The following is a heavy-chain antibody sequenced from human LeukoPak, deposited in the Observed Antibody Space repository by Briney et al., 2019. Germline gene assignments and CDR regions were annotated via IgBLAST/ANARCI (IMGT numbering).Heavy chain of an antibody. V-gene: IGHV4-4*02. D-gene: IGHD6-13*01. Sequence: PSETLSLTCAVSGGSISSSNWWSWVRQPPGKGLEWIGEIYHSGSTNYNPSLKSRVTISVDKSKNQFSLKLSSVTAADTAVYYCARGRGTGYSSSWSMGYFDYWGQGTLVTVSS. CDR3: ARGRGTGYSSSWSMGYFDY. CDR2: IYHSGST. CDR1: GGSISSSNW. J-gene: IGHJ4*02.